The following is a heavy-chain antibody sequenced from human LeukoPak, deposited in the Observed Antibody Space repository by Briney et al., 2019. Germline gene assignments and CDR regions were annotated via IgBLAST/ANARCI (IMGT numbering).Heavy chain of an antibody. J-gene: IGHJ4*02. Sequence: ASVKVSCKASGFTFTGYYIHWVRQAPGQGLEWMGYINPHSGGTNSPQKFQGRVTVTTDTSISAAYMELSSLIFDDTAMYYCVREGNELLSKNFDYWGQGTLVTVSS. CDR2: INPHSGGT. CDR3: VREGNELLSKNFDY. V-gene: IGHV1-2*02. CDR1: GFTFTGYY. D-gene: IGHD2-21*02.